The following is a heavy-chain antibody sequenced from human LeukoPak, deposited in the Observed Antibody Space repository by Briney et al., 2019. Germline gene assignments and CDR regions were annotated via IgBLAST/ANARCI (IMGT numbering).Heavy chain of an antibody. J-gene: IGHJ4*02. D-gene: IGHD3-16*01. CDR3: ARDLGGPDY. CDR1: AFTFSEYW. V-gene: IGHV3-74*03. Sequence: AGTLSLSCTASAFTFSEYWMHWVRQPPGKGLVWVSRITNDGSSTEYADSVKGRFTISRDNAKSTLYLQMDSLRPEDTAVYYCARDLGGPDYWGQGTLVTVSS. CDR2: ITNDGSST.